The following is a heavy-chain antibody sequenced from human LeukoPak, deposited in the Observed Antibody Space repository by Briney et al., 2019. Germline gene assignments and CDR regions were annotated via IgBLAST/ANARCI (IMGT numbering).Heavy chain of an antibody. Sequence: GGSLRLSCTASGITFSSYGMRWVRQAPGKGLEWVAAIWYDGSNKYYADSVKGRFTISRDNSKNTLDLQMNSLRAEDTAVYYCARGVPLPDIVVVVALDYWGQGTLVTVFS. CDR1: GITFSSYG. V-gene: IGHV3-33*01. CDR2: IWYDGSNK. CDR3: ARGVPLPDIVVVVALDY. D-gene: IGHD2-15*01. J-gene: IGHJ4*02.